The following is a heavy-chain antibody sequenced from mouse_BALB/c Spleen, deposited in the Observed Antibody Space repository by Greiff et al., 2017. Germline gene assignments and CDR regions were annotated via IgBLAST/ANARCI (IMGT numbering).Heavy chain of an antibody. J-gene: IGHJ3*01. CDR2: ISSGSSTT. CDR1: GFTFSSFG. D-gene: IGHD2-4*01. V-gene: IGHV5-17*02. CDR3: ARQGITTTSFAY. Sequence: DVKLVESGGGLVQPGGSRKLSCAASGFTFSSFGMHWVRQAPEKGLEWVAYISSGSSTTYYADTVKGRFTISRDNPKNTLFLQMTSLRSEDTAMYYCARQGITTTSFAYWGQGTLVTVSA.